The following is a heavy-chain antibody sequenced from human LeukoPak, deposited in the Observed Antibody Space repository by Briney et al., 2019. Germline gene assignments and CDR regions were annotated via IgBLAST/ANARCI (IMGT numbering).Heavy chain of an antibody. CDR3: ARGGMGTNSQEYFYYGMDV. Sequence: GGSLRLSCAASGFTFSSYSMNWVRQAPGKGLEWVSYISSSSSTIYYADSVKGRFTISRDNGKNSLYLQMNSLRAEDTAVYYCARGGMGTNSQEYFYYGMDVWGQGTTVTVSS. CDR1: GFTFSSYS. J-gene: IGHJ6*02. D-gene: IGHD2-2*01. V-gene: IGHV3-48*04. CDR2: ISSSSSTI.